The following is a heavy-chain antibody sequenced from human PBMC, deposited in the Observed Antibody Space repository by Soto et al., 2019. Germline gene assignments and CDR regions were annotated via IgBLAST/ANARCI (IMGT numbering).Heavy chain of an antibody. CDR1: GFTFSRYS. D-gene: IGHD3-22*01. V-gene: IGHV3-48*01. CDR2: ISSSSSTI. Sequence: EVQLVESGGALVQPGGSLRLSCAASGFTFSRYSMNWVRQAPGKGLEWVSYISSSSSTIYYADSVKGRFTVSRDHAKNWVYRQMNGLRADDTAVYYCARDRYYSDSSGYYGDYWGQGTLVTVSS. CDR3: ARDRYYSDSSGYYGDY. J-gene: IGHJ4*02.